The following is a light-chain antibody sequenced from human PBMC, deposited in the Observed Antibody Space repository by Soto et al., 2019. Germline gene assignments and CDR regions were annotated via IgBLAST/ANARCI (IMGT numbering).Light chain of an antibody. CDR1: SSDVGGYNF. V-gene: IGLV2-11*01. J-gene: IGLJ1*01. CDR3: CSYAGSSYV. CDR2: DVS. Sequence: QSVLTQPRSESGSPGQSVTILGSGTSSDVGGYNFVSWYQQHPDKAPKVMIYDVSKRPSGVPDRFSGSKSGDTASLTISGLQAEDEADYHCCSYAGSSYVFGTGTKLTVL.